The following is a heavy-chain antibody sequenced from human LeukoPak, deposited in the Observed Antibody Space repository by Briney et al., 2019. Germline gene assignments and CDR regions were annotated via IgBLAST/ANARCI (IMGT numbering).Heavy chain of an antibody. CDR2: ISGSGSST. D-gene: IGHD1-26*01. J-gene: IGHJ5*02. V-gene: IGHV3-23*01. CDR1: GFPLSSYA. Sequence: GGSLRLSCAASGFPLSSYAMSWVRQIPGKGLEWVSAISGSGSSTYHAASVEGRFTISRDNSKNTLYLQMNSLRAEDTAVYYCAKDRSSGSNGGLVRFDPWGQGTLVTVSS. CDR3: AKDRSSGSNGGLVRFDP.